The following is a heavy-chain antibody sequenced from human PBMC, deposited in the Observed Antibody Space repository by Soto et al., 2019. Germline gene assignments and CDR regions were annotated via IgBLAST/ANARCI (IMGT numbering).Heavy chain of an antibody. Sequence: HVALVHSGGEVKNPGSSVYVSCKSSGCTFSTYAIYWVRQAPGQGLEWMGEIIPLFGTADYAQNFQGRVTITADESTSTTYMEQNSLRAEDTAVYYCARPRGSSISGYDYVDYWGQGTLVTDTS. J-gene: IGHJ4*02. CDR2: IIPLFGTA. CDR1: GCTFSTYA. CDR3: ARPRGSSISGYDYVDY. D-gene: IGHD5-12*01. V-gene: IGHV1-69*01.